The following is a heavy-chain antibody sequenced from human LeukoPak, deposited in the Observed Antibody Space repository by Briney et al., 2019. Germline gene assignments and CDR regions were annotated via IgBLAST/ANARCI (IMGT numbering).Heavy chain of an antibody. D-gene: IGHD3-22*01. CDR1: GFTYSSYA. Sequence: GGSLRLSCSAPGFTYSSYAMCMVRQAPGKGLEYVSAISSNGGSTYYADSVKGRFTISRDNSKNTLYLQMSSLRAEDTAVYYCDPSPHYYESSGYSAWGQGTLVTVSS. V-gene: IGHV3-64D*06. CDR2: ISSNGGST. J-gene: IGHJ5*02. CDR3: DPSPHYYESSGYSA.